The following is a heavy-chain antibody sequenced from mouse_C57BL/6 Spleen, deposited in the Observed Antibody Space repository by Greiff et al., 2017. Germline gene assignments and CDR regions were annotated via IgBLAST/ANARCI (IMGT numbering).Heavy chain of an antibody. CDR2: IHPNSGST. CDR3: ARYDGSPYYYAMDY. J-gene: IGHJ4*01. CDR1: GYTFTSYW. V-gene: IGHV1-64*01. Sequence: QVQLQQPGAELVKPGASVKLSCKASGYTFTSYWMHWVKQRPGQGLEWIGMIHPNSGSTNYNEKFKSKATLTVDKSSSTAYMQLSSLTSEDSAVYYCARYDGSPYYYAMDYWGQGTSVTVSS. D-gene: IGHD2-3*01.